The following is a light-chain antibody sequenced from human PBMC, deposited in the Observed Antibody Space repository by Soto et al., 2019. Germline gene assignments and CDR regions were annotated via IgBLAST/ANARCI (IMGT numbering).Light chain of an antibody. CDR3: QQYGTPLFT. J-gene: IGKJ3*01. CDR1: QSVTNNF. V-gene: IGKV3-20*01. CDR2: VAS. Sequence: IVLTQSPGTLSLSPGERATLSCGASQSVTNNFLAWYQQKPGQAPRLLIYVASSRATGVPDRFSGSGSGTDFTLTISRLEPGDFAEYYCQQYGTPLFTFGPGTKVDIK.